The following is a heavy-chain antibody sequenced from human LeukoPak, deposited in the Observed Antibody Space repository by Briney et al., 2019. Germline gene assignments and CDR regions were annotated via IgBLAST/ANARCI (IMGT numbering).Heavy chain of an antibody. J-gene: IGHJ4*02. CDR2: MNPNSGNT. D-gene: IGHD4-11*01. Sequence: ASVKVSCKASGYTFTGYYMHWVRQATGQGLEWMGWMNPNSGNTGYAQKFQGRVTITRNTSISTAYMELSSLRSEDTAVYYCARGLLYSKKADYWGQGTLVTVSS. CDR3: ARGLLYSKKADY. CDR1: GYTFTGYY. V-gene: IGHV1-8*03.